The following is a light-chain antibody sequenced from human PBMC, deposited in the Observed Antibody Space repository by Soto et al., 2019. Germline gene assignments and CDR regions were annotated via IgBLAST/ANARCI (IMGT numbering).Light chain of an antibody. CDR2: EVN. J-gene: IGLJ1*01. CDR1: SSDVGGYNY. CDR3: SSDAGSSNV. V-gene: IGLV2-8*01. Sequence: QSALTQPPSASGSPGQSVAISCTGTSSDVGGYNYVSWYQQHPGKAPKLMIYEVNKRPSGVPDRFSGSKSGTTASLTVSGLQAEDEADYYCSSDAGSSNVFGTGTKVTVL.